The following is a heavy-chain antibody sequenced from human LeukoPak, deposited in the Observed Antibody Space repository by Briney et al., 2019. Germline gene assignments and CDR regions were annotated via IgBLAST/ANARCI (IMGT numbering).Heavy chain of an antibody. Sequence: PGGSLRLSCAASGFTFDDYGMSWVRQAPGKGLEWVSAISGSGGSTYYADSVKGRFTISRDNSKNTLYLQMNSLRAEDTAVYYCAKVTTMIVVVSHFDYWGQGTLVTVSS. CDR2: ISGSGGST. D-gene: IGHD3-22*01. J-gene: IGHJ4*02. CDR1: GFTFDDYG. CDR3: AKVTTMIVVVSHFDY. V-gene: IGHV3-23*01.